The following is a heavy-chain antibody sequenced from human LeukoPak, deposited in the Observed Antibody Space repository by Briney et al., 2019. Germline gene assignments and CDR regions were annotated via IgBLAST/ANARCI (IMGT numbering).Heavy chain of an antibody. CDR2: INPNSGGT. V-gene: IGHV1-2*02. D-gene: IGHD1-26*01. CDR1: GYTFTGYY. Sequence: GASVKVSCKASGYTFTGYYMHWVRQAPGQGLEWMGWINPNSGGTNYAQKFQGRVTMTRDTSISTAYMELSRLRSDDTAVYYCARVDPEWELEFDYWGQGTLVTASS. J-gene: IGHJ4*02. CDR3: ARVDPEWELEFDY.